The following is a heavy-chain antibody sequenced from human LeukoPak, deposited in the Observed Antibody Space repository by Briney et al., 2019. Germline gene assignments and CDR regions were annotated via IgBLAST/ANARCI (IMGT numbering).Heavy chain of an antibody. Sequence: ASVKVSCKASGGTFNDYAFSWVRQAPGQGLEWMGGIIPIFGTANYAQKFQGRVTITADESTSTAYMELSSLRSEDTDVYYCARVGCSSTSCYSRDSWFDPWGQGTLVTVSS. CDR2: IIPIFGTA. CDR3: ARVGCSSTSCYSRDSWFDP. J-gene: IGHJ5*02. V-gene: IGHV1-69*01. CDR1: GGTFNDYA. D-gene: IGHD2-2*01.